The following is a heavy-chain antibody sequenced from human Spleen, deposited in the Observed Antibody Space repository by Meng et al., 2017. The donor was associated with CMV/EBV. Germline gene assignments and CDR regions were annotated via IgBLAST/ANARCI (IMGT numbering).Heavy chain of an antibody. V-gene: IGHV5-51*01. D-gene: IGHD7-27*01. CDR2: IYPGDSDT. Sequence: KVSCKGSGYSFTSYWIGWVRQMPGKGLEWMGIIYPGDSDTRYSPSFQGQVTISADKSISTAYLQWSSLKASDTAIYYCARLQLGTKSVFDYWGQGTLVTVSS. CDR3: ARLQLGTKSVFDY. J-gene: IGHJ4*02. CDR1: GYSFTSYW.